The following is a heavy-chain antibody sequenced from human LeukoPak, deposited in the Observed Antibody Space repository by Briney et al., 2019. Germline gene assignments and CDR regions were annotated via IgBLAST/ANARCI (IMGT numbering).Heavy chain of an antibody. CDR2: VSGSGGST. CDR3: AKDLGEVRAATQG. Sequence: HPGGTLRLSCAASGFTFRSYGMTWVRQAPGKGLEWVSAVSGSGGSTYYADSVKGRFTISRDNSKNTLYLQMNSLRADDTAVYYCAKDLGEVRAATQGWGQGTLVTVSS. J-gene: IGHJ4*02. V-gene: IGHV3-23*01. D-gene: IGHD3-10*01. CDR1: GFTFRSYG.